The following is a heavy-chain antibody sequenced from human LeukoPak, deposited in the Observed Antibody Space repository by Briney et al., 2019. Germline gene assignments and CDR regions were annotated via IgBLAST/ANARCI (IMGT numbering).Heavy chain of an antibody. J-gene: IGHJ6*03. V-gene: IGHV3-30*04. CDR2: ISYDGSNK. CDR1: GFTFSSYA. CDR3: ARGKRITIRYYYYMDV. D-gene: IGHD3-3*01. Sequence: GGSLRLSCAASGFTFSSYAMHWVRQAPGKGLQWVAVISYDGSNKYYADSVKGRFTISRDNSKNTLYLQMNRLRAEDTAVYYCARGKRITIRYYYYMDVWGKGTTVTVSS.